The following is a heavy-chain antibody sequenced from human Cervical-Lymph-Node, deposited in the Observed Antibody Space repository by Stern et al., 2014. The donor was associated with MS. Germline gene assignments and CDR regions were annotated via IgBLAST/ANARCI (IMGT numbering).Heavy chain of an antibody. D-gene: IGHD6-19*01. CDR1: GFSFSDYY. J-gene: IGHJ4*02. Sequence: VQLVESGGGLVKPGGSLRLSCAASGFSFSDYYMSWIRQAPGKGLEGVPYISGSTSYTKYADSVKGRFTISRDNTKNSLYLQMNSLSAEDTAVYYCARGYSSGWYAGSDYWGQGSLVTVSS. CDR2: ISGSTSYT. CDR3: ARGYSSGWYAGSDY. V-gene: IGHV3-11*06.